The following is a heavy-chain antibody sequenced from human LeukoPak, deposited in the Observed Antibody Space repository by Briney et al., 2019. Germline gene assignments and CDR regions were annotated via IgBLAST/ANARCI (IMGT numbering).Heavy chain of an antibody. V-gene: IGHV3-9*01. CDR1: GFTFDDYA. Sequence: GRSLRLSCAASGFTFDDYAMHWVRQAPGKGLEWVSGISWNSGSIGYADSVKGRFTISRDNAKNSLYLQMNSLRAEDTALYYCAEDLSGPVPVLWGQGTLVTVSS. CDR2: ISWNSGSI. D-gene: IGHD2-8*02. CDR3: AEDLSGPVPVL. J-gene: IGHJ4*02.